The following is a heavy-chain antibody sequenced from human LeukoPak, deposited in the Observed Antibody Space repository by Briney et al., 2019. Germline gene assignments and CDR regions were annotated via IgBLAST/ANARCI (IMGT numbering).Heavy chain of an antibody. CDR1: GGSISSYY. D-gene: IGHD3-10*01. V-gene: IGHV4-59*01. Sequence: KPSETLSLTCTVSGGSISSYYWSWIRQPPGKGLEWIGHIYYTGSTNYNPSLKSRVTISVDTSKNQFSLKVSSVTAADTAVYYCVRMDSGSGSYYFENWGQGTLVTVSS. CDR3: VRMDSGSGSYYFEN. J-gene: IGHJ4*02. CDR2: IYYTGST.